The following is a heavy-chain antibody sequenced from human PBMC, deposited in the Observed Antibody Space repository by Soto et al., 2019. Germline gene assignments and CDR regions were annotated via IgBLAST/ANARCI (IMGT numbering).Heavy chain of an antibody. J-gene: IGHJ2*01. V-gene: IGHV4-30-4*01. Sequence: QIELQESGPGLIKPSQTLSLTCNVPNLAFKTGQFCWSWIRRPPGKGLEWLGHRHIRAGSLYNPFVRGRVSISVDMSRRQVFLTRNSLSPADTAVYFFARGRVSPRGRRRWCFDLWGRGTLVRVSS. CDR3: ARGRVSPRGRRRWCFDL. CDR2: RHIRAGS. CDR1: NLAFKTGQFC. D-gene: IGHD3-10*01.